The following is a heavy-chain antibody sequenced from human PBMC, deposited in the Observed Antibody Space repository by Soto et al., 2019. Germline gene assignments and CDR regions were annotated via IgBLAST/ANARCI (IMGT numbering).Heavy chain of an antibody. CDR2: IYYSGST. J-gene: IGHJ4*02. CDR1: GGSISIGGYY. V-gene: IGHV4-31*03. Sequence: SETLSLTCTVSGGSISIGGYYWSCIRQHPGKGLEWIGYIYYSGSTYYNPSLKSRVTISVDTSKNQFSLKLSSVTAADTAVYYCARERGGSGWYYFDYWGQGTLVTV. CDR3: ARERGGSGWYYFDY. D-gene: IGHD6-19*01.